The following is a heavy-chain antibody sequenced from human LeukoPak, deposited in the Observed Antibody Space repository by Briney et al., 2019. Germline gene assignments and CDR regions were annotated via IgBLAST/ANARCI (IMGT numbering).Heavy chain of an antibody. J-gene: IGHJ3*02. CDR1: GYTFTGYD. CDR3: ARGRKASITMIVVVLGGGNAFDI. Sequence: ASVKVSCKASGYTFTGYDINWVRQATGQGLEWMGWMNPNSGNTGYAQKFQGRVTMTRNTSISTAYVELSSLRSEDTAVYYCARGRKASITMIVVVLGGGNAFDIWGQGTMVTVSS. D-gene: IGHD3-22*01. V-gene: IGHV1-8*01. CDR2: MNPNSGNT.